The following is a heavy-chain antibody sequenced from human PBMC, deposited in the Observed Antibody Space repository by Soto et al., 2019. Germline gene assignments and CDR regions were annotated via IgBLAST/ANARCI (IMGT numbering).Heavy chain of an antibody. CDR1: GFTVTTNY. D-gene: IGHD1-26*01. CDR3: AKKSPSSIQGWAFAMDV. J-gene: IGHJ6*02. V-gene: IGHV3-53*02. CDR2: TFSGGST. Sequence: EVQLVETGGGLIQPGGSLRLSCLASGFTVTTNYMIWVRQPPGKGLEWVSTTFSGGSTNYADSERGRFSISRDNSKNTVYLQMNNLRVEDTAVYYCAKKSPSSIQGWAFAMDVWGQGTTVSVSS.